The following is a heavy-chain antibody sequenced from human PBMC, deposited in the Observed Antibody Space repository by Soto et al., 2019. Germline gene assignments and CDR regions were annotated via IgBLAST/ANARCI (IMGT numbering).Heavy chain of an antibody. CDR3: ARPRDSGSYYYSFDS. V-gene: IGHV5-51*01. D-gene: IGHD1-26*01. CDR1: GYTFTHYW. Sequence: PGESLKISCNVSGYTFTHYWLAWVRQVPGKGLEWVGLIYPSDSRVTYSPSFQGRVTISADNSITTSSLQFSSLKTSDTATYFCARPRDSGSYYYSFDSWGQGTPVTVSS. CDR2: IYPSDSRV. J-gene: IGHJ4*02.